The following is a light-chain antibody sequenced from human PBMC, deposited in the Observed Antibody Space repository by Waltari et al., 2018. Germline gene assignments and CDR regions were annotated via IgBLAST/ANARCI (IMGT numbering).Light chain of an antibody. CDR1: SSAFASYNY. CDR3: SSYSGSITL. V-gene: IGLV2-14*03. J-gene: IGLJ2*01. CDR2: DAT. Sequence: QSALTQPASVSGSPGQSITISCTGTSSAFASYNYVSWYQQHPGKAPKLVIYDATYRPSGVSVRFSGSKSGNTASLTISGLQPEDEAAYYCSSYSGSITLFGGGTKLSVL.